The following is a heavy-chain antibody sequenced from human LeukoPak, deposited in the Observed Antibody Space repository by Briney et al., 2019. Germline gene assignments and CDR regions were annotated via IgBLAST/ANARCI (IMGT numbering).Heavy chain of an antibody. Sequence: LEWMGCISAYNGNTNYAQKLQGRVTMTTDTSTSTAYMELRSLRSDDTAVYYCERAGIGDYWGQGTLVTVSS. V-gene: IGHV1-18*01. CDR2: ISAYNGNT. CDR3: ERAGIGDY. J-gene: IGHJ4*02. D-gene: IGHD6-13*01.